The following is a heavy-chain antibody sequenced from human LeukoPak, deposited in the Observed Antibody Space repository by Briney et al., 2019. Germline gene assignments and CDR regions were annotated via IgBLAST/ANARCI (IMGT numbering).Heavy chain of an antibody. CDR3: AKGSVTMIVVVAYDAFDI. J-gene: IGHJ3*02. D-gene: IGHD3-22*01. V-gene: IGHV3-30*02. Sequence: GGSLRLSCAASGFTFSSYGMHWVRQAPGKGLEWVAFIRYDGSNKYYADSVKGRFTISRDNSKNTLYLQMNSLRAEDTAVYYCAKGSVTMIVVVAYDAFDIWGQGTMVTVSS. CDR1: GFTFSSYG. CDR2: IRYDGSNK.